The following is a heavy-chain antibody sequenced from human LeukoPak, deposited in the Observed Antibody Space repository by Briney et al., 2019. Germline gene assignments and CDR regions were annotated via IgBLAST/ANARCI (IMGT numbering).Heavy chain of an antibody. D-gene: IGHD5-12*01. V-gene: IGHV3-7*01. CDR2: IKQDGSEI. J-gene: IGHJ4*02. CDR1: GFTFSNYW. Sequence: GGSLRLSCAASGFTFSNYWMGWVRQAPGKGLEWVANIKQDGSEIYYVDSVKGRFTISRDTAKDSLYLQMNSLRAEDTAVYYCARGRGHSGYDLYDYWGRGTLVTVSS. CDR3: ARGRGHSGYDLYDY.